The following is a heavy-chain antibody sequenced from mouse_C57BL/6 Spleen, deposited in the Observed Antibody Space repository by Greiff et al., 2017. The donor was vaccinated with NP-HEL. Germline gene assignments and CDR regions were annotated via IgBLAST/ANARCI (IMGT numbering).Heavy chain of an antibody. V-gene: IGHV3-6*01. CDR1: GYSITSGYY. Sequence: DVKLVESGPGLVKPSQSLSLTCSVTGYSITSGYYWNWIRQFPGNKLEWMGYISYDGSNNYNPSLKNRISITRDTSKNQFFLKLNSVTTENTATDYSARDEDFTPVVETYFDVWGTGTTVTVSS. J-gene: IGHJ1*03. D-gene: IGHD1-1*01. CDR3: ARDEDFTPVVETYFDV. CDR2: ISYDGSN.